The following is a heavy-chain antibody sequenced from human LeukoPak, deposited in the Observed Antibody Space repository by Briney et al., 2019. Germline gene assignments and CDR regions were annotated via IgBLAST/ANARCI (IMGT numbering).Heavy chain of an antibody. CDR2: IIPILGIA. J-gene: IGHJ4*02. CDR1: GGSFSSYA. Sequence: PEASVKVSCRASGGSFSSYAISWVRQAPGQGLEWMGRIIPILGIANYAQKFQGRVTITADKSTSTAYMELSSLRSEDTAVYYCASLDSYDFWGQGTLVTVSS. CDR3: ASLDSYDF. D-gene: IGHD3-3*01. V-gene: IGHV1-69*04.